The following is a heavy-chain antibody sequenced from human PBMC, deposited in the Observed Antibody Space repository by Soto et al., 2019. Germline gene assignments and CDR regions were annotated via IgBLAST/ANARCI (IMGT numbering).Heavy chain of an antibody. CDR3: ARLHSHGTYGMDV. CDR2: ISAYNGDT. Sequence: QVQLVQSEAEVRKPGASVKVSCKASGYSFTTHGISWVRRAPGHGLEWMGWISAYNGDTHYVQRFQGRLTMTTDTSTSTAYMELSTLRSEDTAVYYCARLHSHGTYGMDVWGQGTTVTVSS. CDR1: GYSFTTHG. D-gene: IGHD5-18*01. J-gene: IGHJ6*02. V-gene: IGHV1-18*04.